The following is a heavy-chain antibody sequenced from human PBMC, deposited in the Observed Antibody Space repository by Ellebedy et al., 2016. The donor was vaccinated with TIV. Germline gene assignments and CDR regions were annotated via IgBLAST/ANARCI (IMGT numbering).Heavy chain of an antibody. V-gene: IGHV3-23*01. CDR3: VKDRFGSSGWVGNFDY. D-gene: IGHD6-19*01. Sequence: GESLKISXAASGFTFSSYAMSWVRQAPGKGLEWVSSISGNGGSTYYADSVKGRFTISRDNSKGTLSLQMNSLRAEDTALYYCVKDRFGSSGWVGNFDYWGQGTLVTVSS. J-gene: IGHJ4*02. CDR2: ISGNGGST. CDR1: GFTFSSYA.